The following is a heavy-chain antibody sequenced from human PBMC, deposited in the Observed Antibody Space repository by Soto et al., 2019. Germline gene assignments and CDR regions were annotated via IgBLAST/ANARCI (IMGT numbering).Heavy chain of an antibody. CDR2: IIPIFGTA. V-gene: IGHV1-69*01. D-gene: IGHD6-6*01. CDR1: GGTFSSYA. J-gene: IGHJ6*02. Sequence: ASVKVSCKASGGTFSSYAISWVRQAPGQGLEWMGGIIPIFGTANYAQKFQGRVTITADESTSTAYMELSSLRSEDTAVYYCARRAVIYSSSLRRTYYYGMDVWGQGTTVTV. CDR3: ARRAVIYSSSLRRTYYYGMDV.